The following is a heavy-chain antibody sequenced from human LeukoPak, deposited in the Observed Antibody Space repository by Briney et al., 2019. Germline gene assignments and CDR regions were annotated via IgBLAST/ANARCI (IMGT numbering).Heavy chain of an antibody. J-gene: IGHJ4*02. Sequence: SETLSLTCTVSGGSITSSTYYWGWIRQPPGRGLEWIGSIYYSGSGSTYYNPSLQSRVTISVYTSKNQLSLKLSSVTAADTAVYYCARRLISGWYGTGFGYWGQGNLVTVSS. V-gene: IGHV4-39*01. CDR2: IYYSGSGST. CDR3: ARRLISGWYGTGFGY. CDR1: GGSITSSTYY. D-gene: IGHD6-19*01.